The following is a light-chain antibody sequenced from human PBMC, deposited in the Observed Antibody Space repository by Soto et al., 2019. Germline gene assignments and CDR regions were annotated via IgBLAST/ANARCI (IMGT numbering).Light chain of an antibody. CDR3: KSYDSSLSGPSYV. CDR1: SSNIGAGYD. Sequence: QSMLTQPHFVSGAPGPRATISCTGSSSNIGAGYDVHWYQQLPGTAPKLLIYGNSNRPSGVPDRFSGSKSGTSASLAITGLQAEDEADYYCKSYDSSLSGPSYVFGTGTEVTVL. V-gene: IGLV1-40*01. CDR2: GNS. J-gene: IGLJ1*01.